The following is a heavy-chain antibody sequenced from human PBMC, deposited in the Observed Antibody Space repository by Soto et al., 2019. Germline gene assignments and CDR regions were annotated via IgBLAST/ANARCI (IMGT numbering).Heavy chain of an antibody. V-gene: IGHV5-51*01. D-gene: IGHD1-26*01. CDR1: GYDITAYW. J-gene: IGHJ6*02. CDR2: INPGDSET. Sequence: GESLKISCKASGYDITAYWIAWVRQMPGKGLEWMGVINPGDSETRYSPSFQGQVTISGDKSISTTFLQWSSLEASDTATYYCARLFIVGAPGSYYTGLDVWGQGTTVTVSS. CDR3: ARLFIVGAPGSYYTGLDV.